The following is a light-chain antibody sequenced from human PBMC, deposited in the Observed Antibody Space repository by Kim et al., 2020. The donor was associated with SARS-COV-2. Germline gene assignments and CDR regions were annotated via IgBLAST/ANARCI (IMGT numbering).Light chain of an antibody. CDR1: SSDVGGYNY. J-gene: IGLJ3*02. V-gene: IGLV2-14*04. CDR2: DVS. Sequence: GQSITLSCTGTSSDVGGYNYVSWYQQHPGISPKLMIYDVSKRPSGVSNRFSGSKSGNTASLTISGLQAEDEADYYCSSYTSSSTWVFGGGTQLTVL. CDR3: SSYTSSSTWV.